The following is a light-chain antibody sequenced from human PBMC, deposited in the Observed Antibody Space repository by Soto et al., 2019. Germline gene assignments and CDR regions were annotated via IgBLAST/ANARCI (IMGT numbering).Light chain of an antibody. CDR2: DAS. CDR3: QQRSNWPCT. CDR1: QSVSSNY. Sequence: ELVLTHSPVTLTLSPGERATLSCRSSQSVSSNYLAWYQQKPGQAPRLLIYDASNRATGIPARFSGSGSGTDFTLTISSLEPEDFAVYYCQQRSNWPCTFGQGSKVDIK. J-gene: IGKJ1*01. V-gene: IGKV3-11*01.